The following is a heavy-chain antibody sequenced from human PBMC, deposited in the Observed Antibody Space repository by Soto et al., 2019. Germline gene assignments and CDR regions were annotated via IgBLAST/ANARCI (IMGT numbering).Heavy chain of an antibody. CDR1: GGTFSSYA. D-gene: IGHD6-13*01. J-gene: IGHJ6*02. CDR3: ARAYSSSWYHYYGMDV. CDR2: IIPIFGTA. V-gene: IGHV1-69*13. Sequence: SVKVSCKASGGTFSSYAISWVRQAPGQGLEWMGGIIPIFGTANYAQKFQGRVTITADESTSTAYMELSGLRSEDTAVYYCARAYSSSWYHYYGMDVWGQGTTVTVSS.